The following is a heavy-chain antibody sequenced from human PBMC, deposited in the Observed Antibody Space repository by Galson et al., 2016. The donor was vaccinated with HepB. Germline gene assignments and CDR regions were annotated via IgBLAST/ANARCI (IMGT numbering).Heavy chain of an antibody. J-gene: IGHJ4*02. Sequence: SLRLSCAAPGFTFSGYGMHWVRQAPGKGLEWVAADSMDGRRKFYADSVKGRFTISRDNSNNILFLQMSSLRADDTAVYFCAKRHEYCPPVGCSVDYWGQGTLVSVSS. CDR2: DSMDGRRK. CDR3: AKRHEYCPPVGCSVDY. V-gene: IGHV3-30*18. D-gene: IGHD2/OR15-2a*01. CDR1: GFTFSGYG.